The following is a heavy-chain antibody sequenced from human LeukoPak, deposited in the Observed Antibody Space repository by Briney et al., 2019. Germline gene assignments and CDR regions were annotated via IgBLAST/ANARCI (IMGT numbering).Heavy chain of an antibody. D-gene: IGHD3-22*01. Sequence: SVKVSCKASIGTFSSYAISWVRQAPGQGLEGMGGIIPIFVTANYAQKFQGRVTITTDESTSTAYMELSSLRSEDTAVYYCASYYDSSGAPFDYWGQGTLVTVSS. CDR1: IGTFSSYA. CDR2: IIPIFVTA. J-gene: IGHJ4*02. CDR3: ASYYDSSGAPFDY. V-gene: IGHV1-69*05.